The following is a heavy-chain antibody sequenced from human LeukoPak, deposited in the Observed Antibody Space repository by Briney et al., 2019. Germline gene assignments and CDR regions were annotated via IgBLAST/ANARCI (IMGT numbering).Heavy chain of an antibody. D-gene: IGHD3-3*01. J-gene: IGHJ4*02. Sequence: GGSLRLSCAASGFTFSSYAMHWVRQAPGNGLEWVAVISYDGSNKYYADSVKGRFTISRDNSKNTLYLQMNSLRAEDTAVYYCARDSLIFGVVITFDYWGQGTLVTVSS. V-gene: IGHV3-30-3*01. CDR1: GFTFSSYA. CDR2: ISYDGSNK. CDR3: ARDSLIFGVVITFDY.